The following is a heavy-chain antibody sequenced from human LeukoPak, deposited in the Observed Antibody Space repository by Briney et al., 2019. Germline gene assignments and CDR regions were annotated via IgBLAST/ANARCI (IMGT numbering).Heavy chain of an antibody. D-gene: IGHD3-3*01. CDR2: INPNSGGT. CDR3: ARWDPTIFGVVISPLDY. CDR1: GYTFTGYY. V-gene: IGHV1-2*02. J-gene: IGHJ4*02. Sequence: ASVKVSCKASGYTFTGYYMHWVRQAPGQGLEWMGWINPNSGGTNYAQKFQGRVTMTRDTSISTAYMELSRLRSDDTAVYYCARWDPTIFGVVISPLDYWGQGTLVTVSS.